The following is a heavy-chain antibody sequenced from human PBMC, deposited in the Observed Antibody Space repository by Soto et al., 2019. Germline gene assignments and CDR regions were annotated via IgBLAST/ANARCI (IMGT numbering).Heavy chain of an antibody. V-gene: IGHV3-7*01. D-gene: IGHD2-2*03. J-gene: IGHJ4*02. CDR3: ARDGYCCSTSCYAGLFY. Sequence: EVQLVESGGGLVQPGGSLRLSCAASGFTFTTYWMSWVRQAPGKGLEWVANIKQDGSEKYYVDSVKGRFTISRDNAKNSLYLQMNSLRAEDTAVYYCARDGYCCSTSCYAGLFYWGQGALVTVSP. CDR2: IKQDGSEK. CDR1: GFTFTTYW.